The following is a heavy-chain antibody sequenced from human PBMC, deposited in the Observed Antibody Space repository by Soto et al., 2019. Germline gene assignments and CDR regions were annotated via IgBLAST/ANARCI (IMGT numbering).Heavy chain of an antibody. D-gene: IGHD2-15*01. CDR2: ITHSGIT. J-gene: IGHJ6*02. CDR1: GGSFNGFH. Sequence: KASETLSLTCAVYGGSFNGFHCTYIRQPPWKGLEWIGEITHSGITNYNPYLKSGVTLSVDTSKNQFSVKLTHVTGADRRGGGCGTARQVVSSALFRRAGDYSMDVWSQGTTVTVYS. CDR3: GTARQVVSSALFRRAGDYSMDV. V-gene: IGHV4-34*01.